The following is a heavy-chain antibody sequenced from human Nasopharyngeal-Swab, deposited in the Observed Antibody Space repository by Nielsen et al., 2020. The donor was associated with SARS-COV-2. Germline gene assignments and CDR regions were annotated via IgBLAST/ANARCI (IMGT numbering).Heavy chain of an antibody. CDR1: GFTFSSYA. Sequence: GESLKISCAASGFTFSSYAMSWVRQAPGKGPEWVSAISGSGGSTYYADSVKGRFTISRDNSKNTLYLQMNSLRAEDTAVYYCAKGMGGVIAVAGVISGMDVWGQGTTVTVSS. J-gene: IGHJ6*02. V-gene: IGHV3-23*01. D-gene: IGHD6-19*01. CDR2: ISGSGGST. CDR3: AKGMGGVIAVAGVISGMDV.